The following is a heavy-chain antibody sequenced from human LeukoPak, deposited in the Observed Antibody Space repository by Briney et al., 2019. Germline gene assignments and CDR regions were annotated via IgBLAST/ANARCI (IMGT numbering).Heavy chain of an antibody. Sequence: GRSLRLSCAASGFTFSSYGMHWVRQAPGKGLEWVAVIWYDGSNKYYADSVKGRFTISRDNSKNTLYLQMNSLRAEDTAVYYCARDRDVYYFDYWGQGTLVTVSS. V-gene: IGHV3-33*01. J-gene: IGHJ4*02. D-gene: IGHD2-8*01. CDR1: GFTFSSYG. CDR3: ARDRDVYYFDY. CDR2: IWYDGSNK.